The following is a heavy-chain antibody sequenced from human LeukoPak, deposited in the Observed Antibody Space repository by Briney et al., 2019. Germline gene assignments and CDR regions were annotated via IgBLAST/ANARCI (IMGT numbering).Heavy chain of an antibody. D-gene: IGHD1-26*01. CDR3: ARDMRWELYEYYFDY. CDR1: GFTFSCYG. CDR2: IWYDGSNK. J-gene: IGHJ4*02. Sequence: GGSLRLSCAASGFTFSCYGMHWVRQAPGKGLEWVAVIWYDGSNKYYADSVKGRFTISRDNSKNTLYLQMNSLRAEDTAVYYCARDMRWELYEYYFDYWGQGTLVTVSS. V-gene: IGHV3-33*01.